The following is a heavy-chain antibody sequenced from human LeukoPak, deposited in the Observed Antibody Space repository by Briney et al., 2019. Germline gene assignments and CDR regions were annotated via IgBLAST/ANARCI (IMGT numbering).Heavy chain of an antibody. Sequence: PSETLSLTCTVSGGSISSYYWSWVRQAPGKGLEWVSVIYSGGSTSYGDSVKGRFTISRDNSKNTLYLQMNILRPEDTAVYYCARDDFDIWGQGTLVTVSP. CDR1: GGSISSYY. CDR2: IYSGGST. J-gene: IGHJ3*02. CDR3: ARDDFDI. V-gene: IGHV3-53*01.